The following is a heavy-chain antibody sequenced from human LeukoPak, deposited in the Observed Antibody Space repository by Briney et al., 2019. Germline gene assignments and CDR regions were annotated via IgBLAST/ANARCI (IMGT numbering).Heavy chain of an antibody. V-gene: IGHV3-23*01. D-gene: IGHD3-3*01. J-gene: IGHJ6*03. CDR2: TSASGGSE. Sequence: PGGSLRLSCAASGFTSRFLGMSWIRQAPGKGLEWVSGTSASGGSEYYADSVRGRFTISRDTSKNVLFLQMNSLRAEDTAVYYCAKPLGPYDFWSGPQFSYYYYMDVWGKGTTVTVSS. CDR3: AKPLGPYDFWSGPQFSYYYYMDV. CDR1: GFTSRFLG.